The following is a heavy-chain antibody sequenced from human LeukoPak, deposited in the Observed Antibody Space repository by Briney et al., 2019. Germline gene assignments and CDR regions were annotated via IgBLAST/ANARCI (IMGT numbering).Heavy chain of an antibody. CDR3: ARDHLCGGGCPYDYDAFDI. CDR2: ISSSSSTI. Sequence: GGSLRLSCAASGFTLSSYSMNWVRQAPGKGLEWVSYISSSSSTIYYADSVKGRFTISRDNAKNSLYLQMNSLRAEDTAVYYCARDHLCGGGCPYDYDAFDIWGLGAMVTVSS. J-gene: IGHJ3*02. V-gene: IGHV3-48*04. CDR1: GFTLSSYS. D-gene: IGHD2-21*02.